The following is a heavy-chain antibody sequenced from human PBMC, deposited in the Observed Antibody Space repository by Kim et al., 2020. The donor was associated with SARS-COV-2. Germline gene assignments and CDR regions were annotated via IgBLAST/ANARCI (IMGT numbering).Heavy chain of an antibody. J-gene: IGHJ4*02. CDR1: GGSISSGSYY. CDR3: ARGENYYDSSGYYYYFDF. D-gene: IGHD3-22*01. V-gene: IGHV4-61*02. Sequence: SETLSLTCTVSGGSISSGSYYWSWIRQPAGKGLEWIGRIYTSGSTNYNPSLKSRVTISVDTSKNQFSLKLSSVTAADTAVYYCARGENYYDSSGYYYYFDFWGQGTLVTVSS. CDR2: IYTSGST.